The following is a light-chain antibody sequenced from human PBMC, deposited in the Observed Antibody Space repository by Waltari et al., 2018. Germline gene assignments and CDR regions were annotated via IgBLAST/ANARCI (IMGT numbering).Light chain of an antibody. V-gene: IGKV3-20*01. J-gene: IGKJ1*01. CDR3: QKYDSLPAT. CDR2: ETY. Sequence: SGRASQSVGKYLAWYQQRPGQAPRLLIYETYRRATGTPDRFSGSGSGTDFSLTISRLEPEDFAVYYCQKYDSLPATFGQGTTVEIK. CDR1: QSVGKY.